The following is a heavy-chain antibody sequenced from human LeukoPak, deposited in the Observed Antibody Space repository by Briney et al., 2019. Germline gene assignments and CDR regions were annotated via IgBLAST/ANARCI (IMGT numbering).Heavy chain of an antibody. CDR2: IYHSGSGST. CDR1: GGSISSGGHS. D-gene: IGHD6-13*01. Sequence: SQTLSLTCTVSGGSISSGGHSWSWIRQPPGKGLEWIGYIYHSGSGSTYYNPSLKSRVTISIDKSKNQFSLKLNSVTAADTAVYYCTTSGSWYRDYWGQGTLVTVSS. CDR3: TTSGSWYRDY. V-gene: IGHV4-30-2*01. J-gene: IGHJ4*02.